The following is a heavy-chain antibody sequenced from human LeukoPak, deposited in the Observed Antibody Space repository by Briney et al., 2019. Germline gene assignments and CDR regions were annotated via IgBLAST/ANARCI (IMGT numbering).Heavy chain of an antibody. CDR2: ISGSGGST. Sequence: PGGSLRLSCAASGFTFSSYAMSWVRQAPGKGLEWVSAISGSGGSTYYADSVKGRFTISRDNSKNTLYLQMNSLRAEDTAVYYCARDSGSSGGFFDYWGQGTLVTVSS. V-gene: IGHV3-23*01. D-gene: IGHD2-15*01. J-gene: IGHJ4*02. CDR1: GFTFSSYA. CDR3: ARDSGSSGGFFDY.